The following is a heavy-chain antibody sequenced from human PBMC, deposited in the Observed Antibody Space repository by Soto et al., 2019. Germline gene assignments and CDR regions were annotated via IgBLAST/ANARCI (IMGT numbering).Heavy chain of an antibody. V-gene: IGHV4-34*01. D-gene: IGHD3-9*01. CDR1: GGSFSGYY. J-gene: IGHJ4*02. Sequence: QVQLQQWGAGLLKPSETLSLTCAVYGGSFSGYYWSWIRQPPGKGLEWMGEINHSGSTNYNPSLKSRVTISVDTSKNQFSLKLSSVTAADTAVYYCARGRHDILTGFSFHLFDYWGQGTLVTVSS. CDR3: ARGRHDILTGFSFHLFDY. CDR2: INHSGST.